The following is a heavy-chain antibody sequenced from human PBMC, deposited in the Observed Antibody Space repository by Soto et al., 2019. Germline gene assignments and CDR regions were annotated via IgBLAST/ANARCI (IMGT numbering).Heavy chain of an antibody. J-gene: IGHJ4*02. CDR2: IWYDGSNK. CDR1: GSTFSRYG. V-gene: IGHV3-33*01. Sequence: QAELVESGGGVVQPGRSLRLSCAASGSTFSRYGMHWVRQAPGKGLEWVAVIWYDGSNKYYADSVKGRFTISRDNSKNTLYLQMNSLRAEDTAVYYCAREGGYDFWSAYDFDYWGQGTLVTVSS. CDR3: AREGGYDFWSAYDFDY. D-gene: IGHD3-3*01.